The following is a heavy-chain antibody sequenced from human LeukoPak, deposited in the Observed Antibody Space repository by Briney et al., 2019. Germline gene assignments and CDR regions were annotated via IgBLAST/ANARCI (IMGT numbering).Heavy chain of an antibody. CDR2: INSDGSST. V-gene: IGHV3-74*01. D-gene: IGHD4-23*01. J-gene: IGHJ4*02. CDR1: GFTFSSYW. Sequence: PGGSLRLSCAASGFTFSSYWMHWVRQAPGKGLVWVSRINSDGSSTGYADSVKGQFTISRDNAKNTLYLQMNSLRAEDTAVYYCARGYGGNSEVAFDIWGQGTLVTVSS. CDR3: ARGYGGNSEVAFDI.